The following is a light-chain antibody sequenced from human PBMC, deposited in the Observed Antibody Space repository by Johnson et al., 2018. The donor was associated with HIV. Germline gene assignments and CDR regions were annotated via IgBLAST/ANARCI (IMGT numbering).Light chain of an antibody. Sequence: QSVLTQPPSVSAAPGQKVTISCSGSSSNIGNNYVSWYQQLPGTAPKLLIYENNKRPSGIPDRFSGSKSGTSATLGITGLQTGDEADYYCGTWDSSLSSFYAFGTGNKVTGL. CDR1: SSNIGNNY. V-gene: IGLV1-51*02. CDR2: ENN. J-gene: IGLJ1*01. CDR3: GTWDSSLSSFYA.